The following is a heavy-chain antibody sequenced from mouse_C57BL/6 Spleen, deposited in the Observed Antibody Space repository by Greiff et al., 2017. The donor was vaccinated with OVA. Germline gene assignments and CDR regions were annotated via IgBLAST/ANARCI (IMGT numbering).Heavy chain of an antibody. CDR3: AREWGGSFAY. Sequence: QVQLQQSGPGLVQPSQSLSITCTVSGFSLTSYGVHWVRQSPGKGLEWLGVIWSGGSTDYNAAFISRLSISKDNSKSQVFFKMNSLQADDTAIYYCAREWGGSFAYWGKGTLVTVSA. V-gene: IGHV2-2*01. D-gene: IGHD1-3*01. CDR2: IWSGGST. CDR1: GFSLTSYG. J-gene: IGHJ3*01.